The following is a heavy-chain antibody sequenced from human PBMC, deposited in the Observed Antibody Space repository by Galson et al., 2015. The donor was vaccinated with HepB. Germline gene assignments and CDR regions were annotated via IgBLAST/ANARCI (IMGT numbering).Heavy chain of an antibody. J-gene: IGHJ6*02. V-gene: IGHV3-11*06. CDR3: ARDSTTMIVVVSHYVPDV. Sequence: SLRLSCAASGFTFSDYYMSWIRQAPGEGLEWVSYISSSSSYTNYAASVKGRFTISRDNAKNSLYLQMNSLRAEDTAVYYCARDSTTMIVVVSHYVPDVWGQGTTVTVSS. CDR2: ISSSSSYT. D-gene: IGHD3-22*01. CDR1: GFTFSDYY.